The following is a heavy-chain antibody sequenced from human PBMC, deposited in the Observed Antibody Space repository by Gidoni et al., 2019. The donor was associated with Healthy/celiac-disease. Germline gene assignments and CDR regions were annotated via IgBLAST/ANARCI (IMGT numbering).Heavy chain of an antibody. D-gene: IGHD3-3*01. CDR3: ASTIWSGSVGPPRAFDI. J-gene: IGHJ3*02. V-gene: IGHV3-48*03. CDR2: ISSSGSTI. Sequence: EVQLVESGGGLVQPGGSLRLSGAASGFTFSSYEMNWVRQAPGKGLDWVSYISSSGSTIYYADSVKGRFTISRDNAKNSLYLQMNSLRAEDTAVYYCASTIWSGSVGPPRAFDIWGQGTMVTVSS. CDR1: GFTFSSYE.